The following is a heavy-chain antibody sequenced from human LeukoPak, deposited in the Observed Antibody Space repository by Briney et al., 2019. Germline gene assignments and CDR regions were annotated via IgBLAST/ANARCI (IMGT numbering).Heavy chain of an antibody. J-gene: IGHJ4*02. D-gene: IGHD6-6*01. CDR1: GGSMSPYH. V-gene: IGHV4-59*12. CDR3: ARAKRWYSSSDY. Sequence: SETLSLTCTVSGGSMSPYHWGWIRQPPGKGLEWTGYIYYSGSTNYNPSLNSRVTISVDTSKNQFSLKLSSVTAADTAVYYCARAKRWYSSSDYWGQGTLVTVSS. CDR2: IYYSGST.